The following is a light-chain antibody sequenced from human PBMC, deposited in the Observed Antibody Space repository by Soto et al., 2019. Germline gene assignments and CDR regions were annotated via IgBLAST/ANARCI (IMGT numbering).Light chain of an antibody. Sequence: IQMTQSPSTLSASVGDRVTITCRASQSISTWLAWYQQKPGKAPKVLIYDASRLESGVPSRFSGSGSGTDFTLTISSLQPADFATYYCQQYNSYSWTFGQGTKVDIK. CDR1: QSISTW. V-gene: IGKV1-5*01. CDR3: QQYNSYSWT. CDR2: DAS. J-gene: IGKJ1*01.